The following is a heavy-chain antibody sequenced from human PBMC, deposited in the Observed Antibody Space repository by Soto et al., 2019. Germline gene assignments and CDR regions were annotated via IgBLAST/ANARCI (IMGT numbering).Heavy chain of an antibody. CDR2: INHSGST. CDR1: GGSFSGYY. CDR3: VREDDGGDREYYGLDV. V-gene: IGHV4-34*01. J-gene: IGHJ6*02. Sequence: SETLSLTCAVYGGSFSGYYGSWIRQPPGKGLEWIGEINHSGSTNYNPSLKSRVTISVDTSKNQFSLHLSSVTAADTAVYFCVREDDGGDREYYGLDVWGQGTTVTVSS. D-gene: IGHD3-16*01.